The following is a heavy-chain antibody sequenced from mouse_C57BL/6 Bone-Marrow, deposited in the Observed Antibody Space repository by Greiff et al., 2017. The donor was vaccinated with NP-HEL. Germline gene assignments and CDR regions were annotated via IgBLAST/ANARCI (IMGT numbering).Heavy chain of an antibody. CDR3: VRYDYDDAMDY. CDR2: IRSKSNNYAT. Sequence: EVMLVESGGGLVQPKGSLKLSCAASGFSFNTYAMNWVRQAPGKGLEWVARIRSKSNNYATYYADSVKDRFTISRDDSESMLYLQLNNLKTEDTAMYYCVRYDYDDAMDYWGQGTSVTVSS. V-gene: IGHV10-1*01. D-gene: IGHD2-4*01. J-gene: IGHJ4*01. CDR1: GFSFNTYA.